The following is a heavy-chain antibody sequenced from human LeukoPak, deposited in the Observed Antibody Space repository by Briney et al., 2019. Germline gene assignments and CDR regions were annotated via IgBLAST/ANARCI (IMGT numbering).Heavy chain of an antibody. CDR3: ARLPLGAFGEVLNFDY. V-gene: IGHV4-34*01. J-gene: IGHJ4*02. Sequence: SETLSLTCGVSADFYSGYYWSWIRQPPGKGLEWIGDINHSGTTKYNPSLKSRVTISIDTSKNQFSLKVKSVTAADTAVYYCARLPLGAFGEVLNFDYWGQGTLVTVSS. D-gene: IGHD3-10*01. CDR1: ADFYSGYY. CDR2: INHSGTT.